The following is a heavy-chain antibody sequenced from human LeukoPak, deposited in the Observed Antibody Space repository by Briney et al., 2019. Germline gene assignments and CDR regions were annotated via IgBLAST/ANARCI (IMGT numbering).Heavy chain of an antibody. J-gene: IGHJ2*01. CDR3: ARITGDITWYFDL. Sequence: GGSLRLSCAASGFTFSSYSMNWVRQAPGKGLEWVSYISSSSSTIYYADSVKGRFTISRDNAKNSLYLQMNSLRAEDTAVYYCARITGDITWYFDLWGRGTLVTVSS. CDR1: GFTFSSYS. V-gene: IGHV3-48*04. CDR2: ISSSSSTI. D-gene: IGHD7-27*01.